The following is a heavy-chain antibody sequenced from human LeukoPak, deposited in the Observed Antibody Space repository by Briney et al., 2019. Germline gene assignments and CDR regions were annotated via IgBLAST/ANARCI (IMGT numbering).Heavy chain of an antibody. D-gene: IGHD5-12*01. CDR1: GFTFSSYW. V-gene: IGHV3-7*01. CDR3: ARDPLDISRWTNAFDI. Sequence: GGSLRLSCAASGFTFSSYWMSWVRQAPGKGLEWVANIKKDGSEKYYVDSVKGRFTISRDNSKSTLHLQMNGLRAEDTAVYYCARDPLDISRWTNAFDIWGQGTTVIVS. CDR2: IKKDGSEK. J-gene: IGHJ3*02.